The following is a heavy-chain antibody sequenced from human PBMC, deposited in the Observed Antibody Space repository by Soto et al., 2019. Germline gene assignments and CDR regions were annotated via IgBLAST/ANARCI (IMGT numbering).Heavy chain of an antibody. Sequence: ASVKVSCKVSGYTLTELSMHWVRQAPGKGLEWMGGFDPEDGETIYAQKFQGRVTMTEDTSTDTAYIELRSLRSEDTAVHYCATGVGGVITTIFRYYYYGMDVWGQGTRDTVSS. D-gene: IGHD3-22*01. CDR2: FDPEDGET. J-gene: IGHJ6*01. CDR3: ATGVGGVITTIFRYYYYGMDV. CDR1: GYTLTELS. V-gene: IGHV1-24*01.